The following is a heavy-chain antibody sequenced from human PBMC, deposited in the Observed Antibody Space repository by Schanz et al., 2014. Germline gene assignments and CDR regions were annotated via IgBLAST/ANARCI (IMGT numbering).Heavy chain of an antibody. CDR3: ARGGYSSGWYDRDIAHVDY. CDR1: GGTFSSYT. V-gene: IGHV1-46*01. Sequence: QVQLVQSEAEVKKPGSSVKVSCKASGGTFSSYTISWVRQAPGQGLEWMGIINLSGGSTNNAQKFQGRLTMTRDTSTSTVYMELRSLRSDDTAVYCCARGGYSSGWYDRDIAHVDYGGQGTLGTVSS. CDR2: INLSGGST. D-gene: IGHD6-19*01. J-gene: IGHJ4*02.